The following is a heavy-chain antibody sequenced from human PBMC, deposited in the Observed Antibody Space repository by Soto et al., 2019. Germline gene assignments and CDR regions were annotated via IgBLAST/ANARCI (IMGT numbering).Heavy chain of an antibody. CDR2: ISGSGGST. CDR3: AKEHYDFWSGYPKTNWFDP. J-gene: IGHJ5*02. CDR1: GFTFSSYA. D-gene: IGHD3-3*01. Sequence: GGSLRLSCAASGFTFSSYAMSWVRQAPGKGLEWVSAISGSGGSTYYADSVKGRFTISRDNSKNTLYLQMNGLRAEDTAVYYCAKEHYDFWSGYPKTNWFDPWGQGTLVTVSS. V-gene: IGHV3-23*01.